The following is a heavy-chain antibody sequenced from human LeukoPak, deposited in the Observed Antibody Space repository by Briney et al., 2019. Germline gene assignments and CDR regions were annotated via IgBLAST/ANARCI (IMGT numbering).Heavy chain of an antibody. J-gene: IGHJ4*02. V-gene: IGHV4-34*01. D-gene: IGHD4-11*01. Sequence: IGEINHSGSTNYNPSLKSRVTISVDTSKNQFSLKLSSVTAADTAVYYCAATPTTVTTTLDYWGQGTLVTVSS. CDR2: INHSGST. CDR3: AATPTTVTTTLDY.